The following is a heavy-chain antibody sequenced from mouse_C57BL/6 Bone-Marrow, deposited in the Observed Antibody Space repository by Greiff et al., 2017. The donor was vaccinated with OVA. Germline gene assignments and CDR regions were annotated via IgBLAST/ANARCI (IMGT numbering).Heavy chain of an antibody. CDR1: GFNIKDDY. J-gene: IGHJ2*01. CDR2: IDPENGDT. Sequence: VQLKQSGAELVRPGASVKLSCTASGFNIKDDYMHWVKQRPEQGLEWIGWIDPENGDTEYASKFQGKATITADTSSNTAYLQLSSLTSEDTAVYYCTTEFLFDYWGQGTTLTVSS. V-gene: IGHV14-4*01. CDR3: TTEFLFDY.